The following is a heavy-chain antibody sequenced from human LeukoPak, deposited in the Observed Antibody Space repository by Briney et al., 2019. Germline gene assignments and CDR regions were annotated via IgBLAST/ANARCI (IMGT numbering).Heavy chain of an antibody. CDR2: IKEDGSEK. Sequence: GGSLRLSCVASGFTFSSYWMTWFRQAPGKGLEWVANIKEDGSEKNYVDSVKGRFTISRDNAKNSLYLQMNSLRAEDTAVYYCAAFDIWGQGTMVTVSS. V-gene: IGHV3-7*01. CDR3: AAFDI. J-gene: IGHJ3*02. CDR1: GFTFSSYW.